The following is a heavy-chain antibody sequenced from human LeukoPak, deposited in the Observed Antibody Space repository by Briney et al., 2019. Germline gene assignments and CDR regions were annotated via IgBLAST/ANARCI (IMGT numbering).Heavy chain of an antibody. CDR2: ISAYNGNT. CDR1: GYTFTSYG. J-gene: IGHJ3*02. Sequence: ASVKVSCKASGYTFTSYGISWVRQAPGQGLEWMGWISAYNGNTNYAQKLQGRVTMTTDTSTSTAYMELRSLRSDDTAVYYRARDLGYCSSTSCYNDAFDIWGQGTMVTVSS. CDR3: ARDLGYCSSTSCYNDAFDI. D-gene: IGHD2-2*02. V-gene: IGHV1-18*01.